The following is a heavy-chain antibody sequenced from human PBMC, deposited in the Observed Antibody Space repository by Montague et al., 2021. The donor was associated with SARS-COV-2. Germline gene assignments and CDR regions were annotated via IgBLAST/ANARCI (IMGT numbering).Heavy chain of an antibody. Sequence: SLRLSCAASGFTFSSYDMHWVRQAPGKGLEWVAVIWYDGSNQYYGDSVKGRFTISRDNSKNTLYLQMNSLRAEDTAVYYCAREYSAPIWFGEYNRYGMDVWGQGTTVTVSS. CDR2: IWYDGSNQ. V-gene: IGHV3-33*08. D-gene: IGHD3-10*01. J-gene: IGHJ6*02. CDR3: AREYSAPIWFGEYNRYGMDV. CDR1: GFTFSSYD.